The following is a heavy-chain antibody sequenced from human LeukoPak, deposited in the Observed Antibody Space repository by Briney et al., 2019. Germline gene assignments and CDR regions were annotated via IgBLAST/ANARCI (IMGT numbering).Heavy chain of an antibody. D-gene: IGHD6-19*01. CDR3: ARVNMAGYYYYGMDV. V-gene: IGHV4-4*07. Sequence: SETLSLTCSVSGGSITSYYWSWIRQPAGKGLEWIGRIYSSGSTNYNPSLKSRLTMSVDTSKNQFSLKLSSVTAADTAVYYCARVNMAGYYYYGMDVWSQGTTVTVSS. CDR1: GGSITSYY. J-gene: IGHJ6*02. CDR2: IYSSGST.